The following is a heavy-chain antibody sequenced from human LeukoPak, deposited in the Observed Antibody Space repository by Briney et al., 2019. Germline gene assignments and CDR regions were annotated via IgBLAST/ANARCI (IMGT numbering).Heavy chain of an antibody. V-gene: IGHV4-38-2*02. J-gene: IGHJ6*03. CDR3: ARASMVRGVFSTRNYYYMDV. D-gene: IGHD3-10*01. Sequence: SETLSLTCTVSGYSISSGYYWGWIRQPPGKGLEWIGSIYHSGSTYYNPSLKSRVTISVDTSKNQFSLKLSSVTAADTAVYYCARASMVRGVFSTRNYYYMDVWGKGTTVTVSS. CDR2: IYHSGST. CDR1: GYSISSGYY.